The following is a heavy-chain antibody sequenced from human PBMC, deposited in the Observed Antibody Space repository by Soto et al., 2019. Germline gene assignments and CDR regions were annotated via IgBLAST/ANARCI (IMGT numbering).Heavy chain of an antibody. Sequence: SETLSLTCTVSGGSVSSSSYYWGWIRQPPGKGLEWIGSIFYSGSTYYNPSLKSRVTISVDTSKNQFSLKLSSVTAADTAVYYCACIFSGGYSYGFXYYGMDVWGQGTTVT. J-gene: IGHJ6*02. CDR1: GGSVSSSSYY. CDR2: IFYSGST. D-gene: IGHD5-18*01. V-gene: IGHV4-39*01. CDR3: ACIFSGGYSYGFXYYGMDV.